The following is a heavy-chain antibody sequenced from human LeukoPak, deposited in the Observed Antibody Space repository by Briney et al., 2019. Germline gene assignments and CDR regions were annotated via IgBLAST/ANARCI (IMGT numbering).Heavy chain of an antibody. J-gene: IGHJ4*02. CDR3: ARDLAPEDIAAAGTSIDY. CDR2: ISSSSSTI. D-gene: IGHD6-13*01. V-gene: IGHV3-48*04. Sequence: GGSLRLSCAASGFTFSSYSMNWVRQAPGKGLEWVSYISSSSSTIYYADSVKGRFTISRDNAKNSLYLQMNSLRAEDTAVYYCARDLAPEDIAAAGTSIDYWGQGTLVTVSS. CDR1: GFTFSSYS.